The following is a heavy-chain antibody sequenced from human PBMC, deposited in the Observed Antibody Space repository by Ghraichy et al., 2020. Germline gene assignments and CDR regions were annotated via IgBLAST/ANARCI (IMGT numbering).Heavy chain of an antibody. V-gene: IGHV1-18*04. D-gene: IGHD3-10*01. CDR1: GYTFTSYG. Sequence: ASVKVSCKASGYTFTSYGISWVQQAPGQGLEWMGWISAYNGNTNYAQKLQGRVTMTTDTSTSTAYMELRSLRSDDTAVYYCARERERYYYGSGSHDAFDIWGQGTMVTVSS. J-gene: IGHJ3*02. CDR2: ISAYNGNT. CDR3: ARERERYYYGSGSHDAFDI.